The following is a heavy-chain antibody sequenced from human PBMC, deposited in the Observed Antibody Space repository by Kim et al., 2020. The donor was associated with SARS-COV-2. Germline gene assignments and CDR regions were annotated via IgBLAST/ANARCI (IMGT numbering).Heavy chain of an antibody. J-gene: IGHJ4*02. D-gene: IGHD6-13*01. Sequence: PSCQGQVTISADKSISPAYLQWSSLKASDTAMYYCARHRLAAAGRLLFDYWGQGTLVTVSS. CDR3: ARHRLAAAGRLLFDY. V-gene: IGHV5-51*01.